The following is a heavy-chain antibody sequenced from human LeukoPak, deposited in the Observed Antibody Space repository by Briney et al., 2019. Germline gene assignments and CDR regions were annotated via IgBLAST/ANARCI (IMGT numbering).Heavy chain of an antibody. V-gene: IGHV3-23*01. Sequence: GGSLRLSCAASGFTFSNYAMSWVRQAPGKGLEWISTISGSGGATYYADPEKGRFTISRVTSKNTVSLQTDSLTVDDTAVYSSAKNDRYSSSPRCCFDDWGQGTLVTVSS. CDR3: AKNDRYSSSPRCCFDD. J-gene: IGHJ4*02. CDR2: ISGSGGAT. D-gene: IGHD6-13*01. CDR1: GFTFSNYA.